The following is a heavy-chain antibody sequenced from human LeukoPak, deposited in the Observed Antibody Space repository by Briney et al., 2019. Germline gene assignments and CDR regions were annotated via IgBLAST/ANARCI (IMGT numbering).Heavy chain of an antibody. D-gene: IGHD3-22*01. V-gene: IGHV3-23*01. J-gene: IGHJ4*02. Sequence: GGSLRLSCAASGFTFSSYAMSWVRQAPGKGLEWVSVISGSGDSTYYADSVTGRFTIARDNSKNTLYLQMNSLRAEDTAVYYCAKDVYYYDSSGYYLPDYWGQGTLVTVSS. CDR2: ISGSGDST. CDR3: AKDVYYYDSSGYYLPDY. CDR1: GFTFSSYA.